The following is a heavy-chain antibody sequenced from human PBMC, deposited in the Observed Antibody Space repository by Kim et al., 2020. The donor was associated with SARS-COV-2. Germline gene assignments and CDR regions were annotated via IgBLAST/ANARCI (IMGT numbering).Heavy chain of an antibody. V-gene: IGHV4-39*01. CDR1: GGSISSSSYY. J-gene: IGHJ4*02. CDR2: IYYSGST. CDR3: ARWPEGVAAAGVDY. D-gene: IGHD6-13*01. Sequence: SETLSLTCTVSGGSISSSSYYWGWIRQPPGKGLEWIGSIYYSGSTYYNPSLKSRVTISVDTSKNQFSLKLSSVTAADTAVYYCARWPEGVAAAGVDYWGQGTLVTVSS.